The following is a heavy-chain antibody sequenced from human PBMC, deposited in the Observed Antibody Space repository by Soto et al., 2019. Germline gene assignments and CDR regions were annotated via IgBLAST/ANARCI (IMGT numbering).Heavy chain of an antibody. CDR2: IYATGTT. Sequence: PSETLSLTCTVSGASISGYYWSWIRKSAGKGLEWIGRIYATGTTDYNPSLKSRVMMSVDTSKKHFSLKLTSVTAADTAVYYCARSADYWYGMDVWGQGTTVTVSS. CDR1: GASISGYY. J-gene: IGHJ6*02. V-gene: IGHV4-4*07. CDR3: ARSADYWYGMDV. D-gene: IGHD2-15*01.